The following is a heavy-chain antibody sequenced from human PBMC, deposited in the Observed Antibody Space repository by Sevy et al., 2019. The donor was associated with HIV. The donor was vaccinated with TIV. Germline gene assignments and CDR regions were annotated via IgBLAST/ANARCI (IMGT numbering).Heavy chain of an antibody. Sequence: SETLSLTCTVSGGSISSSSYYWGWIRQPPGKGLEWIGSIYYSGSTYYNPSLKSRVTISVDTSKNQFTLKLSSVTAADTDVYYCGRQRDGYYDYWGQGTLVTVSS. V-gene: IGHV4-39*01. CDR3: GRQRDGYYDY. CDR1: GGSISSSSYY. CDR2: IYYSGST. J-gene: IGHJ4*02.